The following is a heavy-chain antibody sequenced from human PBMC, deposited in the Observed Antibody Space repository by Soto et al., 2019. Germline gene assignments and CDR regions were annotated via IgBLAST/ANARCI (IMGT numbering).Heavy chain of an antibody. CDR3: AKEWSYSSGWSHVDY. J-gene: IGHJ4*02. V-gene: IGHV3-23*01. CDR1: GFTFSSYA. D-gene: IGHD6-19*01. Sequence: EVQLLESGGGLVQPGGSLRLSCAASGFTFSSYAMSWVRQAPGKGLEWVSAISGSGGSTYYADSVKGRFTISRDNSKNTLYLQMNSLRAADTAVYYWAKEWSYSSGWSHVDYWGQGTLVTVSS. CDR2: ISGSGGST.